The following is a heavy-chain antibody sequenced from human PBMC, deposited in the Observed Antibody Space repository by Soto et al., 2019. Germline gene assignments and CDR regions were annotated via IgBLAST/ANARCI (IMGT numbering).Heavy chain of an antibody. CDR3: ARDGSRITMIVVAPDAFDI. J-gene: IGHJ3*02. CDR1: GYAFTSYY. D-gene: IGHD3-22*01. V-gene: IGHV1-46*01. Sequence: ASVKVSCKASGYAFTSYYMRWVRQAPGQGLEWMGIINPSGGSTSYAQRFQGRVTMTRDTSTSTVYMELSSLRSEDTAVYYCARDGSRITMIVVAPDAFDIWGQGTMVTVSS. CDR2: INPSGGST.